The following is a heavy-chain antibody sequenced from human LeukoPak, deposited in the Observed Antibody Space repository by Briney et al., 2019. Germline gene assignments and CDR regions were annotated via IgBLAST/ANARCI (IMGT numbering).Heavy chain of an antibody. CDR3: ARGAGVRIDY. Sequence: GGSLRLSCAASGFTFSSYEMNWVRQAPGKGLEWVSSISSSSSSIYYADSVKGRFTISRDNAKNSLYLQMNSLRAEDTAVYYCARGAGVRIDYWGQGTLVTVSS. V-gene: IGHV3-21*01. J-gene: IGHJ4*02. D-gene: IGHD1-26*01. CDR1: GFTFSSYE. CDR2: ISSSSSSI.